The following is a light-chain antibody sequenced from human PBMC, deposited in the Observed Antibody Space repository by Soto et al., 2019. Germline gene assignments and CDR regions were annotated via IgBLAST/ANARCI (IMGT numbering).Light chain of an antibody. V-gene: IGKV1-5*03. CDR2: KAS. J-gene: IGKJ1*01. Sequence: DIQMTQSPSTLSASVGDRVTITCRASQSVDTCLAWYQQKPGKAPHLLIYKASSLETGVPSRFSSSGSVTQFTLTISSLQPDGFATYYCLQFYRYPWTFGQGTKVEIK. CDR3: LQFYRYPWT. CDR1: QSVDTC.